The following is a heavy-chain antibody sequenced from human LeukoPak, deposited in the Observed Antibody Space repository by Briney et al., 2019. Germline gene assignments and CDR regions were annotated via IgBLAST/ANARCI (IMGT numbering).Heavy chain of an antibody. CDR3: TRGLVVVAQYFQH. CDR2: IDTTSTTM. Sequence: GGSLRLSCAASGFTFSSYSMNWVRQAPGTGLEWVSYIDTTSTTMYYADSVKGRFTISRDNAKNSLYLQMNSLRVEDTAVYYCTRGLVVVAQYFQHWGQGTLVTVSS. CDR1: GFTFSSYS. D-gene: IGHD2-15*01. J-gene: IGHJ1*01. V-gene: IGHV3-48*01.